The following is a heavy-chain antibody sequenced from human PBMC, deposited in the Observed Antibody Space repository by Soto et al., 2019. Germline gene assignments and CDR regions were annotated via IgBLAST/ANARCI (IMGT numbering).Heavy chain of an antibody. J-gene: IGHJ4*02. CDR1: GFSLSTSGVG. CDR3: AHRGAIAAADHFDY. D-gene: IGHD6-13*01. V-gene: IGHV2-5*02. Sequence: QITLKESGPTLVKPTQTLTLTCTFSGFSLSTSGVGVGWIRQPPGKALEWLALIYWDDDKRYSPSLKSRLTTXKXTXXNQVVLTMTNMDPVDTATYYCAHRGAIAAADHFDYWGQGTLVTVSS. CDR2: IYWDDDK.